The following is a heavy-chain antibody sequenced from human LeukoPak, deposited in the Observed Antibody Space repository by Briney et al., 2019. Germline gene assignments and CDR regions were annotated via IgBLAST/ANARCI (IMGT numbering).Heavy chain of an antibody. CDR2: ISAYNGNT. Sequence: ASVKVSCKASGYTFTSYGISWVRQAPGQGLDWMGWISAYNGNTNYAQKLQGRVTMTTDTSTSTAYMELRSLRSDDTAVYYCARALTIFGVVIKGGSPTMPPYYYYYYMDVWGKGTTVTVSS. J-gene: IGHJ6*03. CDR1: GYTFTSYG. D-gene: IGHD3-3*01. CDR3: ARALTIFGVVIKGGSPTMPPYYYYYYMDV. V-gene: IGHV1-18*01.